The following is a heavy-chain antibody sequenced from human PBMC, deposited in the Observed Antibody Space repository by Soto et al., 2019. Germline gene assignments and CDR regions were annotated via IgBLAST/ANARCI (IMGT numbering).Heavy chain of an antibody. CDR1: GHTFTSYA. V-gene: IGHV1-3*05. D-gene: IGHD2-21*01. J-gene: IGHJ4*02. CDR3: SRSIVGVNGLDY. CDR2: INAGNGNT. Sequence: QVQLVQSGAEEKKPGASVKVSCKASGHTFTSYAMHWVRQAPGQRLEWMGWINAGNGNTKYSQKLQGRVTITRDTSGSTAYMELSRLRSEDTAVYYCSRSIVGVNGLDYWGQGTLVTVSS.